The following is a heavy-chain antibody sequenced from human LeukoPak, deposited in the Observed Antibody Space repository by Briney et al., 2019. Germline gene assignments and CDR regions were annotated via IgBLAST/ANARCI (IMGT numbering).Heavy chain of an antibody. D-gene: IGHD1-26*01. J-gene: IGHJ4*02. CDR2: ISSNGGNT. V-gene: IGHV3-64*02. CDR1: EFTYSNFA. CDR3: AKGYSGSYYSPPIFDS. Sequence: GGSLRLSCAASEFTYSNFAMHWVRQAPGGGLEYVSGISSNGGNTYYADSVKGRFTTSRDNAKNSLYLQMNSLRAEDMALYYCAKGYSGSYYSPPIFDSWGQGTLVTVSS.